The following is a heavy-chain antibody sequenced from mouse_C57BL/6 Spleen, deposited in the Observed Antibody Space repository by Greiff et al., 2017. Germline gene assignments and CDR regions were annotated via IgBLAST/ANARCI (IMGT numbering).Heavy chain of an antibody. CDR2: INYDGSST. Sequence: EVKLVESEGGLVQPGSSMKLSCTASGFTFSDYYMAWVRQVPEKGLEWVANINYDGSSTYYLDSLKSRFIISRDNAKNILYLQMSSLKSEDTATYYCARDRGYYPYYAMDYWGQGTSVTVSS. CDR3: ARDRGYYPYYAMDY. CDR1: GFTFSDYY. V-gene: IGHV5-16*01. D-gene: IGHD2-3*01. J-gene: IGHJ4*01.